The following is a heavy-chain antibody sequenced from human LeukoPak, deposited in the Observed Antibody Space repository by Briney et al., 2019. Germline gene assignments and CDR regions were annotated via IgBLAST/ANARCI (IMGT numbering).Heavy chain of an antibody. Sequence: QPGGSLRLSCAASGFAFSTYWMTWVRQAPGKGLEWVANIKQDGSAKYYVDSLRGRFSISRDNVKNSLFLQMNSLSAEDTAVYYCARCPYDSIGYYSVPSHLDYWGQGTLVTVSS. CDR1: GFAFSTYW. D-gene: IGHD3-22*01. V-gene: IGHV3-7*01. CDR2: IKQDGSAK. CDR3: ARCPYDSIGYYSVPSHLDY. J-gene: IGHJ4*02.